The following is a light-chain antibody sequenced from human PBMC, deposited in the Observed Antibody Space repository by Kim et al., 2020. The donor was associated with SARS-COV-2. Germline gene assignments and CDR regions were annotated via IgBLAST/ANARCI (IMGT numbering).Light chain of an antibody. CDR1: NIGSKN. CDR2: RDS. V-gene: IGLV3-9*01. CDR3: QVWDISIGVV. Sequence: SYELTQPLSVSVALGQTARITCGGNNIGSKNVHWYQQKPGQAPVLVIYRDSNRPSGIPERFSGSTSGNTATLTISRAQAGDEAYYYFQVWDISIGVVFGG. J-gene: IGLJ2*01.